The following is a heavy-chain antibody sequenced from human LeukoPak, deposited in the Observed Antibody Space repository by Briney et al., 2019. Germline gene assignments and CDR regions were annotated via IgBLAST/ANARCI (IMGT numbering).Heavy chain of an antibody. CDR2: IYASGST. CDR3: ARDSRVVPAAIPDYYYMDV. V-gene: IGHV4-4*07. J-gene: IGHJ6*03. D-gene: IGHD2-2*02. CDR1: GGSISSYY. Sequence: SETLSLTCTVSGGSISSYYWSWIRQPAGKGLEWIGRIYASGSTNYNPSLKSRVTMSVDTSKNQFSLKLSSVTAADTAVYYCARDSRVVPAAIPDYYYMDVWGKGTTVTVSS.